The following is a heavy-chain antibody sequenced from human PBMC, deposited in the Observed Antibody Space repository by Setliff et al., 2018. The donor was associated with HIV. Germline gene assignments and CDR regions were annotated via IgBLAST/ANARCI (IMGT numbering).Heavy chain of an antibody. J-gene: IGHJ4*02. CDR3: ARGTYYDSGALPNDH. CDR1: GGSISIISYY. D-gene: IGHD3-22*01. V-gene: IGHV4-39*07. Sequence: TSETLSLTCTVSGGSISIISYYWGWIRQPPGKGLEYIGSIYYSGSTYYNPSLKSRVTISVDTSKNQLSLKLRSVTAADTAVYYCARGTYYDSGALPNDHWGQGTLVTVSS. CDR2: IYYSGST.